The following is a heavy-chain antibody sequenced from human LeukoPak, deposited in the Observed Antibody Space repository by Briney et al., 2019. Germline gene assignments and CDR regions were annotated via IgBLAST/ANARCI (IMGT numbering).Heavy chain of an antibody. CDR2: ISASGVSA. Sequence: PAGGSLRLSCAASEITFSTYAMTWVRQAPGKGLEWVSSISASGVSAYYADSVKGRFTISRDNSKNTLYLQMNSLRAEDTAVYYCAKDSYYYDSSGYYYWGQGTLVTVSS. CDR3: AKDSYYYDSSGYYY. D-gene: IGHD3-22*01. V-gene: IGHV3-23*01. CDR1: EITFSTYA. J-gene: IGHJ4*02.